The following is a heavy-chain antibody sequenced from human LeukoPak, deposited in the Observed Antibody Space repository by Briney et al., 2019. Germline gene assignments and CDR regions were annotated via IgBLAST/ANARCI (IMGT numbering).Heavy chain of an antibody. D-gene: IGHD6-19*01. CDR1: GGSVSSGGYA. J-gene: IGHJ4*02. CDR3: VRGDYSSGWHLDY. CDR2: IYNRGMT. V-gene: IGHV4-30-4*07. Sequence: SETLSLTCVVSGGSVSSGGYAWSWIRQPPGKGLEWIGYIYNRGMTYFNPSLKSRASISVDTSKNQFSLKLTSVTAADTAVFYCVRGDYSSGWHLDYWGQGTLVTVSS.